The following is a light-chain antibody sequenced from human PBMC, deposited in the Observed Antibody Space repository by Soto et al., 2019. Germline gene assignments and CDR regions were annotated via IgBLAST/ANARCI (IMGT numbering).Light chain of an antibody. CDR1: SSNMGSNS. CDR3: AAWDGSLHHIL. J-gene: IGLJ2*01. V-gene: IGLV1-44*01. Sequence: QSVLTQPPSASGTPGQRVTISCSGSSSNMGSNSVNWYQQLSGTAPKLLIYGDNQRPSGVPDRFSGSKSGTSASLAITGLQSEDEADYYCAAWDGSLHHILFGGGTKVTVL. CDR2: GDN.